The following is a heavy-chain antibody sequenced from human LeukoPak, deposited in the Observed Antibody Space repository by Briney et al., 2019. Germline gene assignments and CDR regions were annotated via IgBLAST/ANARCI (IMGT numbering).Heavy chain of an antibody. CDR2: IRSDGSIK. V-gene: IGHV3-30*02. D-gene: IGHD2-2*01. CDR1: GFTFDNYG. CDR3: AKDVPVAYFDY. Sequence: QPGGSLRLSCAASGFTFDNYGMHWVRQAPGKGLEWVAFIRSDGSIKYYADSVKGRFTISRDNSKNTLDLQVNSLRAKDTGVYFRAKDVPVAYFDYWGQGTLVTVSS. J-gene: IGHJ4*02.